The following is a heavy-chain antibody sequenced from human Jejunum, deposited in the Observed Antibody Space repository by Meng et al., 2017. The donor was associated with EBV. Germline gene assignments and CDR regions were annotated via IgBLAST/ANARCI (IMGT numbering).Heavy chain of an antibody. J-gene: IGHJ4*02. CDR3: SRDLGGSDDD. V-gene: IGHV3-74*01. CDR1: GLTFSSYG. Sequence: EVQVVAFVVAFYAPEVYLRLSCAVSGLTFSSYGMHWARQDPGQWLVWVSLTNEDGRITNYAASVKGRFTISRDNTKNKLYLQMNSLRAEDTAVYFCSRDLGGSDDDWGQGTLVTVSS. D-gene: IGHD6-25*01. CDR2: TNEDGRIT.